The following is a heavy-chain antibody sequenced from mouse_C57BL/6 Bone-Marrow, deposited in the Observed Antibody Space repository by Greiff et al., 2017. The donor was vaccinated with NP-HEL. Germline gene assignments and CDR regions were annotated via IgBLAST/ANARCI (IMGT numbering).Heavy chain of an antibody. CDR1: GYTFTSYW. CDR2: IDPSDSYT. D-gene: IGHD4-1*01. Sequence: QVQLQQPGAELVMPGASVKLSCKASGYTFTSYWMHWVKQRPGQGLEWIGEIDPSDSYTNYNQKFKGKSTLTVDKSSSTAYMQLSSLTSEDSAVYYCAREGNWDYGWYFDVWGTGTTVTVSS. V-gene: IGHV1-69*01. CDR3: AREGNWDYGWYFDV. J-gene: IGHJ1*03.